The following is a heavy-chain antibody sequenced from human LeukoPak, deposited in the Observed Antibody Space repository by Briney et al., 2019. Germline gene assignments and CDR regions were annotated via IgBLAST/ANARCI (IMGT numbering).Heavy chain of an antibody. V-gene: IGHV5-51*01. CDR2: IYPGDSDT. CDR1: GYSFTSYW. CDR3: ARGVWGDSTGYYPPYFDY. J-gene: IGHJ4*02. D-gene: IGHD3-22*01. Sequence: GESLKISCKGSGYSFTSYWIGWVRQMPGKGLEWMGIIYPGDSDTRYSPSFQGQVTISADKSISTAYLQWSSLKASDTAMYYCARGVWGDSTGYYPPYFDYWGQGILVTVSS.